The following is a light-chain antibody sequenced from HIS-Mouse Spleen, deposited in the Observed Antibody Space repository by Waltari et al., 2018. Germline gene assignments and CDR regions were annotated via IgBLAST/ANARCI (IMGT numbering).Light chain of an antibody. V-gene: IGKV1-9*01. CDR3: QQLNSYPPT. J-gene: IGKJ1*01. Sequence: DLQLTQSPSFLSASVGPRVTITFRASQGISSYLSWYQQKPGKAPKLLIYAPSTLQSGVPSRFSGSGSGTEFTLTISSLQPEDFATYYCQQLNSYPPTFGQGTKVEIK. CDR1: QGISSY. CDR2: APS.